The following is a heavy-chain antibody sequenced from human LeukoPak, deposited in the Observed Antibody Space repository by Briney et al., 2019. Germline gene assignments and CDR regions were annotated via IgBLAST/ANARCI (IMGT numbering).Heavy chain of an antibody. CDR1: GFTFSSYS. Sequence: GGSLRLSCAASGFTFSSYSMNWVRQAPGKGLEWVSSISSSSSYIYYADSVKGRFTISRDNAKNSLYLQMNSLRAEDTAVYYCARSMAGNAFDIWSQGTMVTVSS. CDR3: ARSMAGNAFDI. V-gene: IGHV3-21*01. J-gene: IGHJ3*02. CDR2: ISSSSSYI. D-gene: IGHD6-19*01.